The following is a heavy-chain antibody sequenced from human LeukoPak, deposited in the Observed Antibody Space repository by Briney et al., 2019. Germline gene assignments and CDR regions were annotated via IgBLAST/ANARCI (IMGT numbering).Heavy chain of an antibody. CDR3: ASLPRPNCSSTSCYELDV. J-gene: IGHJ6*04. CDR1: GGSFSGYY. CDR2: INHRGNT. D-gene: IGHD2-2*01. Sequence: LSETLSLTRAVYGGSFSGYYWSWIPQPPGKGLEWIGEINHRGNTNYNPSLKSRVTISVDTSKNQFSLKLSSVTAADAAVYYCASLPRPNCSSTSCYELDVWGKGTTVTVSS. V-gene: IGHV4-34*01.